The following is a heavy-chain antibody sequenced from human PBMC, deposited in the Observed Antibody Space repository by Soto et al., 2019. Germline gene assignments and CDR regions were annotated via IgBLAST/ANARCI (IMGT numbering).Heavy chain of an antibody. CDR2: INPNSGGT. D-gene: IGHD6-13*01. Sequence: VASVKVSCKASGYTFTGYYMHWVRQAPGQGLEWMGWINPNSGGTNYAQKFQGRVTMTRDTSISTAYMELSRLRSDDTAMYYCATEMLPDLAAPGTGWGQGTLVTVSS. CDR3: ATEMLPDLAAPGTG. V-gene: IGHV1-2*02. J-gene: IGHJ4*02. CDR1: GYTFTGYY.